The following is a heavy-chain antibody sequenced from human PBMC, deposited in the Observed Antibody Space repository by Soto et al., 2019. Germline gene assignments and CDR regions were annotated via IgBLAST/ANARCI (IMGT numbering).Heavy chain of an antibody. CDR2: ISGSGGST. CDR1: GFTFSSYA. Sequence: EVQLLESGGGLVQPGGSLRLSCAASGFTFSSYAMSWVRQAPGKGLEWVSAISGSGGSTYYADSVKGRFTISRDNSKNTLYLQMNSLRAEDTAVYYCAKDPGAGYCSGGSCYADIDYWGQGTLVTVSS. CDR3: AKDPGAGYCSGGSCYADIDY. J-gene: IGHJ4*02. D-gene: IGHD2-15*01. V-gene: IGHV3-23*01.